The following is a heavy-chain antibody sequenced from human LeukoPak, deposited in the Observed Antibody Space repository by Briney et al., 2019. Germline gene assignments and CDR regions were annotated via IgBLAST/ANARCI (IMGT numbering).Heavy chain of an antibody. J-gene: IGHJ5*02. Sequence: GSSVKVSCKASGGTFSSYAISWVRQAPGQGLEWMGGIIPIFGTANYAQKFQGRVTITADESTSTAYMELSSLRSEDTAVYYCARDILTGPIGIGGLDPWGQGTLVTVSS. D-gene: IGHD3-9*01. CDR3: ARDILTGPIGIGGLDP. CDR1: GGTFSSYA. CDR2: IIPIFGTA. V-gene: IGHV1-69*01.